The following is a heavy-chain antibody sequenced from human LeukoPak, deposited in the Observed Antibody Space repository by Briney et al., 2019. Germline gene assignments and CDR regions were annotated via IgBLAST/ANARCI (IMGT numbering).Heavy chain of an antibody. Sequence: PGGSLRLSCAASGFTFDDYGMSWVRQAPGKGLEWVSGINWNGGSSGYADSVKGRFTISRDNAENSLFLQMNSLRAEDTDVYYCARDEETAAGLNGFDLWGQGTLVTVSS. D-gene: IGHD6-13*01. J-gene: IGHJ4*02. CDR1: GFTFDDYG. V-gene: IGHV3-20*04. CDR2: INWNGGSS. CDR3: ARDEETAAGLNGFDL.